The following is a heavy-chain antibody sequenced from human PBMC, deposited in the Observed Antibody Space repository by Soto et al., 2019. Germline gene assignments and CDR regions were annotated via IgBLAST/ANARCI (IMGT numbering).Heavy chain of an antibody. V-gene: IGHV3-53*01. CDR3: ATEPGGGGY. J-gene: IGHJ4*02. D-gene: IGHD3-10*01. Sequence: EVQLVESGGGLIQPGGSLRLSCAVSGFTVSNNYMSWVRQAPGKGLEGVSVIYSGGYTAYGDSVKGRFTISRDNSKNTIELQKNNRKDDVWGVYSCATEPGGGGYWGQGTLVTVSS. CDR1: GFTVSNNY. CDR2: IYSGGYT.